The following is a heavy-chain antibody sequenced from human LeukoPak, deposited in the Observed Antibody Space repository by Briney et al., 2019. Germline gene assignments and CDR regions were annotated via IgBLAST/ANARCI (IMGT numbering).Heavy chain of an antibody. J-gene: IGHJ1*01. D-gene: IGHD3-3*01. CDR2: IRYDGSNK. Sequence: SGGSLRLSCAASGFTFSSYGMHWVRQAPGKGLEWVAFIRYDGSNKYYADSVKGRFTISRDNSKNTLYLQMNNLRAEDTAVYYCAKGPYDFWSGYHFQHWGQGTLVTVSS. CDR1: GFTFSSYG. CDR3: AKGPYDFWSGYHFQH. V-gene: IGHV3-30*02.